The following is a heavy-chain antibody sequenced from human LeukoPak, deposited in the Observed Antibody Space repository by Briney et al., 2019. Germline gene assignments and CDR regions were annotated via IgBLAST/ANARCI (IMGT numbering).Heavy chain of an antibody. CDR1: RFTFSSYS. Sequence: GGSLRLSCAASRFTFSSYSMNWVRQAPGKGLEWVANIKQDGSEKYYVDSVKGRFTISRDNAKNSLYLQMNSLRAEDTAVYYCAREDYAFDYWGQGTLVTVSS. CDR2: IKQDGSEK. V-gene: IGHV3-7*01. CDR3: AREDYAFDY. D-gene: IGHD4-17*01. J-gene: IGHJ4*02.